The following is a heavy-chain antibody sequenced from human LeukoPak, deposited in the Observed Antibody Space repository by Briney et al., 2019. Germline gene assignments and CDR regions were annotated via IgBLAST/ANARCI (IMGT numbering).Heavy chain of an antibody. CDR1: GDSVTSGTFY. Sequence: SETLSLTCTVSGDSVTSGTFYWAWLRQPPGKGLEWITTVYYSGSTYYNPSLKSRVTISIDTSKNQFSLKLRSVVAPDTALYYCARHSGSGSLSRPFDPWGQGTLVTVSS. J-gene: IGHJ5*02. V-gene: IGHV4-39*01. CDR2: VYYSGST. D-gene: IGHD3-10*01. CDR3: ARHSGSGSLSRPFDP.